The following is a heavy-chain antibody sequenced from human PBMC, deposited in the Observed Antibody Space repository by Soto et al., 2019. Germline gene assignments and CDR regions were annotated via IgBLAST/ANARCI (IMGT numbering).Heavy chain of an antibody. J-gene: IGHJ6*03. Sequence: PSETLPLTCTVSGGSISSYYWSWIRQPPGKGLEWIGYIYYSGSTNYNPSLKSRVTISVDTSKNQFSLKLSSVTAADTAVYYCARHGLERDYYYYYMDVWGKGTTVTVSS. CDR3: ARHGLERDYYYYYMDV. CDR1: GGSISSYY. CDR2: IYYSGST. V-gene: IGHV4-59*08. D-gene: IGHD1-1*01.